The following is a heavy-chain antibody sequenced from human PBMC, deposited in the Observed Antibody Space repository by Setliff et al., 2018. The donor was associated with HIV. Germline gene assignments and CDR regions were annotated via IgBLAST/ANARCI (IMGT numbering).Heavy chain of an antibody. V-gene: IGHV3-74*01. CDR3: AKRAQIYYYYYGMDV. D-gene: IGHD6-25*01. Sequence: GGSLRLSCVASGFTFNSYWMYWVRQAPGKGLVCVSRVNNDGTDTIYADSVKGRFTISRDNSKNTLYLQMSSLRAEDTAVYYCAKRAQIYYYYYGMDVWGQGTTVTVSS. CDR2: VNNDGTDT. J-gene: IGHJ6*02. CDR1: GFTFNSYW.